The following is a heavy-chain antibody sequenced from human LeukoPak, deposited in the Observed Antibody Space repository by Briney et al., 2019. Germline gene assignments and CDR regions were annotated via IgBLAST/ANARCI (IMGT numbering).Heavy chain of an antibody. D-gene: IGHD1-1*01. CDR1: GGSFSGYY. Sequence: PSETLSLTCAVYGGSFSGYYWSWIRQPPGKGLEWIGEINHSGSTNYNPSLKSRVTISVDTSKNQFSLKLSSVTAADTAVYYCAKDPPRYSDYWGQGTLVTVSS. CDR2: INHSGST. V-gene: IGHV4-34*01. CDR3: AKDPPRYSDY. J-gene: IGHJ4*02.